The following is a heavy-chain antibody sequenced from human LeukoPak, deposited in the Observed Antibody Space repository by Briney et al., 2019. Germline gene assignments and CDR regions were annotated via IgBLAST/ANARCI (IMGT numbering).Heavy chain of an antibody. Sequence: GGSLRLSCAASGFTFSGSAMHWVRQASGKGLEWVGRIRSKANSYATAYAASVKGRFTISRDDSKNTAYLQMNSLKTEDTAVYYCVSGQQLANGMVAFDIWGQGTMVTVSS. CDR2: IRSKANSYAT. V-gene: IGHV3-73*01. CDR1: GFTFSGSA. CDR3: VSGQQLANGMVAFDI. J-gene: IGHJ3*02. D-gene: IGHD6-13*01.